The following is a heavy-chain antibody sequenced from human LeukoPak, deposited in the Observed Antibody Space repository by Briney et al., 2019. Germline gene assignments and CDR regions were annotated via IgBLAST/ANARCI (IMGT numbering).Heavy chain of an antibody. CDR3: ARDLKVGYYYFDY. V-gene: IGHV1-2*02. D-gene: IGHD1-1*01. J-gene: IGHJ4*02. Sequence: ASVKVSSKASGYTFTGYYMHWVRQAPGQGLEWMGWINPNSGGTNYAQKFRGRVTMTRDTSISTAYMELSRLRSDDTAVYYCARDLKVGYYYFDYWGQGTLVTVSS. CDR1: GYTFTGYY. CDR2: INPNSGGT.